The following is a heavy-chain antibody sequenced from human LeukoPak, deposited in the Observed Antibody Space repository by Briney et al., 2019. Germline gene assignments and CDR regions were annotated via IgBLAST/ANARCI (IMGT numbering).Heavy chain of an antibody. CDR3: AGEVGATSEYFQH. V-gene: IGHV4-59*01. J-gene: IGHJ1*01. Sequence: PSEALSLTCTVPGGSISSYYWSWIRQPPGKGLEWIGYIYYSGSTNYNPSLKSRVTISVDTSKNQFSLKLSSVTAADTAVYYRAGEVGATSEYFQHWGQGTLVTVSS. CDR2: IYYSGST. D-gene: IGHD1-26*01. CDR1: GGSISSYY.